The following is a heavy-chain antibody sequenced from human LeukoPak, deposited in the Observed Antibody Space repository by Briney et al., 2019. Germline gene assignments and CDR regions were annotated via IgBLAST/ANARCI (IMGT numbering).Heavy chain of an antibody. CDR2: IYHSGSA. Sequence: SETLSLTCTVSGYSISSGYYWGWIRQPPGKGLEWIGSIYHSGSAYYNPSLKSRVTISVDTSKNQFSLKLSSVTAADTAVYYCARASEYSSLDYWGQGTLVTVSS. J-gene: IGHJ4*02. D-gene: IGHD2/OR15-2a*01. CDR1: GYSISSGYY. V-gene: IGHV4-38-2*02. CDR3: ARASEYSSLDY.